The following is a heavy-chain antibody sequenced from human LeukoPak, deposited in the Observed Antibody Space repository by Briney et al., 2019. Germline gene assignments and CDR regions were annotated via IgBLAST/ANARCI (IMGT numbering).Heavy chain of an antibody. V-gene: IGHV1-2*06. CDR1: GYTFTGYY. D-gene: IGHD3-3*01. CDR3: ARDPYYDFWSGHGLNPQYYMDV. J-gene: IGHJ6*03. Sequence: ASVKVSCKASGYTFTGYYMHWVRQAPGQGLEWMGRINPNSGGTNYAQKFRGRVTMTRDTSISTAYMELSRLRSDDTAVYYCARDPYYDFWSGHGLNPQYYMDVWGKGTTVTVSS. CDR2: INPNSGGT.